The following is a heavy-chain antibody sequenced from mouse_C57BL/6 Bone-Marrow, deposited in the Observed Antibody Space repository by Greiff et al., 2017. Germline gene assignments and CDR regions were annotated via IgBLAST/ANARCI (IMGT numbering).Heavy chain of an antibody. D-gene: IGHD1-1*01. CDR3: ARVGSIFDY. J-gene: IGHJ2*01. V-gene: IGHV5-6*01. CDR2: ISTGGSYT. CDR1: GFTFSSYG. Sequence: EVKLVESGGDLVKPGGSLKLSCAASGFTFSSYGMSWVRQTPDKRLEWVATISTGGSYTYYPDSVKGRLTISRANAKNTLYLQMSSVKSEDAAMYYCARVGSIFDYWGQGITLTVSS.